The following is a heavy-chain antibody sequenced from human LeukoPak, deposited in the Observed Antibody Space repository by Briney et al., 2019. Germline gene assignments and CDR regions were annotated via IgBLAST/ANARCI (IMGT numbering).Heavy chain of an antibody. D-gene: IGHD3-9*01. CDR2: ISGSGGST. J-gene: IGHJ6*03. Sequence: GGTLRLSCVASGFTFSSYAMSWVRQAPGKVLEWVSAISGSGGSTYYADSVKGRFTISRDNSKNTLYLQMNSLRAEDTAVYYCAKDGGEYYDILTGYYPRLYYMDVWGKGTTVTISS. CDR3: AKDGGEYYDILTGYYPRLYYMDV. CDR1: GFTFSSYA. V-gene: IGHV3-23*01.